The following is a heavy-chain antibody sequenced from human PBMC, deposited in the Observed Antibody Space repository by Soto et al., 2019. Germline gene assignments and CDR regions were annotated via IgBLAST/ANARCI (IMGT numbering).Heavy chain of an antibody. D-gene: IGHD3-9*01. Sequence: GASVKVSCKASGYTFTSYDIHWVRQAPGQRLEWMGWINANNGNTNYSQKFQGRDTITRNTSTSTAYMELSSLRSDDTAVYYCARRTFSYFDILAGYDDAFDIWGQGTMVTVS. J-gene: IGHJ3*02. CDR1: GYTFTSYD. CDR2: INANNGNT. V-gene: IGHV1-8*03. CDR3: ARRTFSYFDILAGYDDAFDI.